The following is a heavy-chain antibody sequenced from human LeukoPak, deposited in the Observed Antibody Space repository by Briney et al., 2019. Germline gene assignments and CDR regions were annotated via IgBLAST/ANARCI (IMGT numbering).Heavy chain of an antibody. CDR1: GGSISTSNYY. J-gene: IGHJ4*02. CDR3: ARVPQYCTGGSCYPTYSFDY. Sequence: SETLSLTCTVSGGSISTSNYYWGWIRQPPGKGLEWIGNIFYSGSTYYSPSLKSRVTISLDTSRNQFSLKLNSVTAADTAVYYCARVPQYCTGGSCYPTYSFDYWGQGTLVTVSS. V-gene: IGHV4-39*07. CDR2: IFYSGST. D-gene: IGHD2-15*01.